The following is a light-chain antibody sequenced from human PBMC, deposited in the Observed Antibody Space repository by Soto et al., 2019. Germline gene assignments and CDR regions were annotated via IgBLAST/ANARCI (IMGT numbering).Light chain of an antibody. CDR2: AAS. V-gene: IGKV3-20*01. CDR3: NHYGTSTLT. J-gene: IGKJ1*01. CDR1: QTVSSNY. Sequence: EIGLTQSPGILSLSPGERVTLSCRASQTVSSNYLAWYQQKPGQAPRLLIYAASSMATGITDRFSGSGSGTDFTLTISRLEPEDVAVFYCNHYGTSTLTFGHGTKVEIK.